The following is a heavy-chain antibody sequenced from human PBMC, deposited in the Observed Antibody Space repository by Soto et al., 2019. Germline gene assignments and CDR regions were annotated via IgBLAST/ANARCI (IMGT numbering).Heavy chain of an antibody. CDR2: IYPGDSDT. D-gene: IGHD2-2*01. J-gene: IGHJ6*02. V-gene: IGHV5-51*01. Sequence: GESLKISXKGSGYSFTSYWIGWVRQMPGKGLEWMGIIYPGDSDTRYSPSFQGQVTISADKSISTAYLQWSSLKASDTAMYYCASAKVPAALLRETNYYYYYGMDVWGQGTTVTVSS. CDR3: ASAKVPAALLRETNYYYYYGMDV. CDR1: GYSFTSYW.